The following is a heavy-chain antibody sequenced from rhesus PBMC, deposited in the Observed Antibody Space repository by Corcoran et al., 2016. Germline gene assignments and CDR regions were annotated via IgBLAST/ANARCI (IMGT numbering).Heavy chain of an antibody. J-gene: IGHJ5-2*02. CDR3: ASRRITIFGVVIIPDNSLDV. CDR2: ISGSGGST. V-gene: IGHV4-173*01. Sequence: QLQLQESGPGLVKPSATLSHTCAVPGGSLSSNYWSWIPHPPGKGLEGPGRISGSGGSTAYNPSLKSRVTISTDTSKNQFSLKLSSVTAADTAVYYCASRRITIFGVVIIPDNSLDVWGRGVLVTVSS. D-gene: IGHD3-3*01. CDR1: GGSLSSNY.